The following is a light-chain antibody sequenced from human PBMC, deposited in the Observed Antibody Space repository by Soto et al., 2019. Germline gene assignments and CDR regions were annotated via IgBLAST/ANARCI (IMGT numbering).Light chain of an antibody. V-gene: IGKV2-24*01. CDR3: MQSSQLRT. CDR2: QIS. CDR1: ESLLHSGGNPY. J-gene: IGKJ1*01. Sequence: DIVLTQSPLSLPVTLGQPASLSCRSSESLLHSGGNPYLSWLHQRPGQPPRLLIYQISERLSGVPDRFSGSGAGTNFTLRISRVEAEDVGIFFCMQSSQLRTFGQGTKVDIK.